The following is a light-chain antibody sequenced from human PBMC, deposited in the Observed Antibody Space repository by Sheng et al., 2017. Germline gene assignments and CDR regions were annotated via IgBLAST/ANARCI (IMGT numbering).Light chain of an antibody. Sequence: SYVLAQPPSVSVAPGQTARITCGGDSIGEKYVHWYQQEPGQVPVVVVYDNTDRPSGIPERFSGSNSGNTATLTISRVEAGDEADYYCQVWDSSSDHLWVFGGGTKLTV. CDR1: SIGEKY. CDR2: DNT. CDR3: QVWDSSSDHLWV. V-gene: IGLV3-21*02. J-gene: IGLJ3*02.